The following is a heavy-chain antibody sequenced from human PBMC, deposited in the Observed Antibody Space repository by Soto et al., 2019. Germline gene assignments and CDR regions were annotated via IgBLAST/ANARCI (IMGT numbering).Heavy chain of an antibody. J-gene: IGHJ4*02. CDR2: ISSGSSDI. CDR1: GFTFSSYS. V-gene: IGHV3-21*01. Sequence: GGSLRLSCAASGFTFSSYSMNWVRQAPGKGLEWVSSISSGSSDIYYADSVKGRFTISRDNAKNSLYLQMNSLRAEDTAVYYCARVRYSSGWGPFGYWGQGTLVTVSS. CDR3: ARVRYSSGWGPFGY. D-gene: IGHD6-19*01.